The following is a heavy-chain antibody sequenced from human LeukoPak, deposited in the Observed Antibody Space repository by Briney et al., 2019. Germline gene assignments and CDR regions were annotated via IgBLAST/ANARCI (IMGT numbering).Heavy chain of an antibody. Sequence: GGSLRLSCAASGFTFSSYGMHWVRQAPGKGLEWAAFIRYDGSNKYYADSVKGRFTISRDNSKNTLYLQMNSLRAEDTAVYYCAKDLHTITMVRVLYYYYGMDVWGQGTTVTVSS. CDR3: AKDLHTITMVRVLYYYYGMDV. D-gene: IGHD3-10*01. J-gene: IGHJ6*02. CDR1: GFTFSSYG. V-gene: IGHV3-30*02. CDR2: IRYDGSNK.